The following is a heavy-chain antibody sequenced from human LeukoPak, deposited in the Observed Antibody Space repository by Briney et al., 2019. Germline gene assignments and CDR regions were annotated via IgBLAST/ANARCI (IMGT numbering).Heavy chain of an antibody. CDR3: AREGTDY. J-gene: IGHJ4*02. CDR2: IRPDGSDE. Sequence: GGSLRLSCVVSGFTFSSYWMSWDRQAPGKGLEWVANIRPDGSDEYYVDSVKGRFTISRDNAKNSLYLQMNSLRAEDTAVYYCAREGTDYWGQGTLVTVSS. V-gene: IGHV3-7*01. D-gene: IGHD1/OR15-1a*01. CDR1: GFTFSSYW.